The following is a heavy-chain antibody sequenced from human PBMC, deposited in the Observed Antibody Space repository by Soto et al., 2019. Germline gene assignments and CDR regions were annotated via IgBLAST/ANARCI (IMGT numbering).Heavy chain of an antibody. Sequence: QVQLQQSGPGLVKPSPTLSLTCAISGDNVSSNSAAWPWIRPSPSRGRAWLGTTYYRSMWYYDYATSVKRRITVNADTSKKQCSLQLNSVTPADTAVYYCARLLAGVDYGMDFWGQGTTVTVSS. CDR1: GDNVSSNSAA. V-gene: IGHV6-1*01. J-gene: IGHJ6*02. D-gene: IGHD1-26*01. CDR3: ARLLAGVDYGMDF. CDR2: TYYRSMWYY.